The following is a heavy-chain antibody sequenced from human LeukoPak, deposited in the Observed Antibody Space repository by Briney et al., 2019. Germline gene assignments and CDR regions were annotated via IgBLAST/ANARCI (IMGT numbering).Heavy chain of an antibody. CDR1: GFTFINYA. V-gene: IGHV3-23*01. J-gene: IGHJ3*02. Sequence: GGSLRLSCAASGFTFINYAMSWLRQAPGKGLEWVSGISGGGGTTHYPDSVRGRFTISRDNSKNTLYLQMNSLRVDDTALCYCANLLPDSRWAFDIWGQGTMVTVSS. CDR2: ISGGGGTT. CDR3: ANLLPDSRWAFDI. D-gene: IGHD2-15*01.